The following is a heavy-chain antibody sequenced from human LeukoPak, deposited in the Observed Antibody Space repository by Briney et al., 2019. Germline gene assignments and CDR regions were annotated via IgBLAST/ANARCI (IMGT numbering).Heavy chain of an antibody. Sequence: PGGSLRLSCAASGFTFSDYYISWIRQAPGKGREWVSYISSSGSTIYYADSVKGRFTISRDNAKNSLYLQMNSLRAEDTAVYYCARDARFGESRKMDVGGEASTVTISS. V-gene: IGHV3-11*04. CDR3: ARDARFGESRKMDV. CDR2: ISSSGSTI. D-gene: IGHD3-10*01. CDR1: GFTFSDYY. J-gene: IGHJ6*01.